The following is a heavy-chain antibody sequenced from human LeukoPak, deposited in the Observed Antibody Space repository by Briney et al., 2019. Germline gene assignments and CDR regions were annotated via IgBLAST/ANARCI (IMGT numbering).Heavy chain of an antibody. CDR3: ARIVGATMDV. CDR2: INHSGST. J-gene: IGHJ6*02. D-gene: IGHD1-26*01. CDR1: GGPFSGYY. Sequence: PSETLSLTCAVYGGPFSGYYWSWIRQPPGKGLEWIGEINHSGSTNYNPSLKSRVTISVDTSKNQFSLKQSSVTAADTAVYYCARIVGATMDVWGQGTTVTVSS. V-gene: IGHV4-34*01.